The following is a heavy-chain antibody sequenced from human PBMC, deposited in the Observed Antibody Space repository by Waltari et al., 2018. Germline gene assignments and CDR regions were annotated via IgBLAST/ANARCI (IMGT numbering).Heavy chain of an antibody. V-gene: IGHV4-38-2*01. D-gene: IGHD2-2*02. CDR3: ARRLDCSSTSCYTWADWYFDL. CDR2: IYHSWST. Sequence: QVQLQESGPGLVKPSETLSLPCAASGYSISSGYYWGWIRQPQRKGLEWIGSIYHSWSTYYNPSRKSRVTISVDTSKNQFSLKLSSVTAADTAVYYCARRLDCSSTSCYTWADWYFDLWGRGTLVTVSS. J-gene: IGHJ2*01. CDR1: GYSISSGYY.